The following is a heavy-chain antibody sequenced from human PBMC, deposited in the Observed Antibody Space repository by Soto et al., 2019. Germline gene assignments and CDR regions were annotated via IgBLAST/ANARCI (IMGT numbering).Heavy chain of an antibody. J-gene: IGHJ4*02. D-gene: IGHD3-22*01. V-gene: IGHV1-3*01. Sequence: ASVKVSCKASGYTFTSYAMHWVRQAPGQRLEWMGWINAGNGNTKYSQKFQGRVTITRDTSASTAYMELSSLRSEDTAVYYCGGGRGDSRGYPVEYYFDYWGQGTLVTVSS. CDR1: GYTFTSYA. CDR2: INAGNGNT. CDR3: GGGRGDSRGYPVEYYFDY.